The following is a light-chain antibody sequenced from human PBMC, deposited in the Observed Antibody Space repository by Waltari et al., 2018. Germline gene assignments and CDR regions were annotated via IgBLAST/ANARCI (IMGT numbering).Light chain of an antibody. J-gene: IGLJ2*01. V-gene: IGLV1-47*01. CDR1: SSNIGSNY. CDR2: KNN. CDR3: AAWDDSLLGQVI. Sequence: QSVLTQPPSASGTPGQRVTISCSGSSSNIGSNYVDWYQQLPGTAPKPLIYKNNQRTSGVPDRVSGSKSVTSASLAIGGLRSEDEADYYCAAWDDSLLGQVIFGGGTKLTVL.